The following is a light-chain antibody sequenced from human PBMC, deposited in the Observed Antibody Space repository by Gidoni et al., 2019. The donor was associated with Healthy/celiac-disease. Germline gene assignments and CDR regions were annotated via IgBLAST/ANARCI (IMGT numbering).Light chain of an antibody. J-gene: IGKJ2*01. CDR3: QQYCSSPPMYT. CDR1: QSVSSHY. V-gene: IGKV3-20*01. CDR2: GAS. Sequence: ERVLTQSPGTLSLSPGERATLSCRASQSVSSHYLAWYQPKAGPAPRLLIYGASSMEATGIPDRFSGSGSGTVFTLTITSLEPEDVAVYYCQQYCSSPPMYTFGQGTKLEIK.